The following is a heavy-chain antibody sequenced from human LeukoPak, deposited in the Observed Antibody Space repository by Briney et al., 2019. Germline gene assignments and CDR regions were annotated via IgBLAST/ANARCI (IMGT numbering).Heavy chain of an antibody. J-gene: IGHJ4*02. CDR3: ARVPGDYGLDY. Sequence: SETLSLTCTVSGGXISSYYCSWIRQPPGKGLEWIGYIYYSGSTNYNPSLKSRVTISVDTSKNQFSLKLSSVTAADTAVYYCARVPGDYGLDYWGQGTLVTVSS. D-gene: IGHD4-17*01. CDR1: GGXISSYY. V-gene: IGHV4-59*01. CDR2: IYYSGST.